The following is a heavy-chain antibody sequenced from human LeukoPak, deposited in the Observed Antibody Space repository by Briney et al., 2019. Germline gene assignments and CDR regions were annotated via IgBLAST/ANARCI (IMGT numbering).Heavy chain of an antibody. D-gene: IGHD3-22*01. V-gene: IGHV3-21*01. CDR3: ARESSGYFY. CDR2: ISSGSCFI. CDR1: GFTFSTYS. Sequence: PGGSLRLSCAASGFTFSTYSMNWVRQAPGKGLEWVSSISSGSCFIYYADSVKGRFTISRDNAKNSLFLQMNSLRAEDTAVYYCARESSGYFYWGQGTLVTVSS. J-gene: IGHJ4*02.